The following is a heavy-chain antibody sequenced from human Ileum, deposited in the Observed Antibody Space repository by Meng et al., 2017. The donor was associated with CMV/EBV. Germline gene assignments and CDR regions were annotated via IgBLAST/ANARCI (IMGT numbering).Heavy chain of an antibody. V-gene: IGHV2-5*04. Sequence: HITLRESGPALVKPTQTLTLTCTFSGFSLTTDGVAVGWIRQPPGKALEWLALIYWNDVEHYSPSLKSRLTITKDTSKDHVVLTMANMDPVDTGTYYCIYGVAIFWGQGTLVTVSS. CDR1: GFSLTTDGVA. CDR2: IYWNDVE. D-gene: IGHD2-15*01. CDR3: IYGVAIF. J-gene: IGHJ4*02.